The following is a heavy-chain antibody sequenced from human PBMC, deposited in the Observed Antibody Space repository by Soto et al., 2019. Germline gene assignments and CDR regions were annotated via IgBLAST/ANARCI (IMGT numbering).Heavy chain of an antibody. CDR3: ARVPPFSSSWSQGYMDV. J-gene: IGHJ6*03. D-gene: IGHD6-13*01. V-gene: IGHV4-59*01. CDR2: IYYSGST. CDR1: GGSISSYY. Sequence: KASETLSLTCTVSGGSISSYYWSWIRQPPGKGLGWIGYIYYSGSTNYNPSLKSRVTISVDTSKNQFSLKLSSVTAADTAVYYCARVPPFSSSWSQGYMDVWGKGTTVTVSS.